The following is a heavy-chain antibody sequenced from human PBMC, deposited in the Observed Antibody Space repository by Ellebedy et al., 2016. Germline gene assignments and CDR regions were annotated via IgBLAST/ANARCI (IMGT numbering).Heavy chain of an antibody. V-gene: IGHV3-33*01. D-gene: IGHD2-15*01. J-gene: IGHJ3*02. Sequence: GGSLRLXXAASGFNFTRYGMHWVRQAPGKGLDWVAVIWYDGSYKFYGDSVKGRFTISRDNSKNMLYLQMNSLRAEDTAVYYCAGSDQSDDSFGIWGQGTMVTVSS. CDR1: GFNFTRYG. CDR2: IWYDGSYK. CDR3: AGSDQSDDSFGI.